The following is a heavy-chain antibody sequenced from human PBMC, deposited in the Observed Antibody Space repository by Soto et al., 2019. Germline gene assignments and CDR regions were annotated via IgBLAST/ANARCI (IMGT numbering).Heavy chain of an antibody. CDR2: IYSSGST. D-gene: IGHD3-22*01. CDR1: GGSIYTYS. Sequence: PSETLSLTCTVSGGSIYTYSWTWIRQPAGKGLEWIGHIYSSGSTNYNPSLKSRVSMSVDTSKNQFSLKLSSVTAADSAVYYCARSIDSSGYYFSNCWGQGTLVTVSS. J-gene: IGHJ4*02. CDR3: ARSIDSSGYYFSNC. V-gene: IGHV4-4*07.